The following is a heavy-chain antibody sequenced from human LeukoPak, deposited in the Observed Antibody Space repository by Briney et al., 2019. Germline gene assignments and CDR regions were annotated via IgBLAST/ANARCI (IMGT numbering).Heavy chain of an antibody. Sequence: PSETLSLTCTVSGGSISSGSYYWSWIRQPAGKGLEWIGRIYTSGSTNYNPSLKSRVTISVDTSKNQFSLKLSSVTAANTAVYYCAREFYISWFDPFGQGTLVTVSS. J-gene: IGHJ5*02. CDR3: AREFYISWFDP. D-gene: IGHD2/OR15-2a*01. CDR2: IYTSGST. V-gene: IGHV4-61*02. CDR1: GGSISSGSYY.